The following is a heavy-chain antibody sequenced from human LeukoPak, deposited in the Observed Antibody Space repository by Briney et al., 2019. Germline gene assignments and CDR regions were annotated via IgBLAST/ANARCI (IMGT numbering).Heavy chain of an antibody. CDR1: GYSFTSYW. Sequence: GESLKISCKGSGYSFTSYWIGWVRQMPGKGLEWMGIIYPGDSDTRYSPSFQGQVTISADKSISTAYLQWSSLKASDTAMYYCARARITMVRGVRKDNWFDPWGQGALVTVSS. V-gene: IGHV5-51*01. D-gene: IGHD3-10*01. J-gene: IGHJ5*02. CDR3: ARARITMVRGVRKDNWFDP. CDR2: IYPGDSDT.